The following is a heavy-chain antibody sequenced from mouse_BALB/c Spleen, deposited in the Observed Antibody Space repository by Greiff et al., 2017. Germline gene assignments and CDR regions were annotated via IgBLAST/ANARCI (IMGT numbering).Heavy chain of an antibody. V-gene: IGHV3-2*02. CDR3: ARSTGPFDY. J-gene: IGHJ2*01. CDR2: ISYSGST. CDR1: GYSITSDYA. D-gene: IGHD4-1*01. Sequence: EVKVEESGPGLVKPSQSLSLTCTVTGYSITSDYAWNWIRQFPGNKLEWMGYISYSGSTSYNPSLKSRISITRDTSKNQFFLQLNSVTTEDTATYYCARSTGPFDYWGQGTTLTVSS.